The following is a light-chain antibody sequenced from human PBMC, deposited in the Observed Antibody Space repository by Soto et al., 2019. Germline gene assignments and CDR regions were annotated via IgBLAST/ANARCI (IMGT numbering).Light chain of an antibody. CDR2: KAS. V-gene: IGKV1-5*03. CDR3: QQYNSDSPA. Sequence: DIQMTQSPSTLSASVGDRVTITCRASQSISSWLAWYQQEPGKAPKLLIYKASSLESGVPSRFSGSGSGTEFTLTISSLQPDDFATYSCQQYNSDSPAFGQGTKVDIK. J-gene: IGKJ1*01. CDR1: QSISSW.